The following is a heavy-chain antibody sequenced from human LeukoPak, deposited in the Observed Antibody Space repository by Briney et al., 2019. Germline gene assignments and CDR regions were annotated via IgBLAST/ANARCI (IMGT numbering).Heavy chain of an antibody. Sequence: PGGSLRLSCAASGFTFDDYAMHWVRQAPGKGLEWVSGISWNSGSIGYADSVKGRFTISRDNAKNSLYLQMNSLRAEDTAVYYCARVTTGAPSFDYWGQGTLVTVSS. CDR2: ISWNSGSI. D-gene: IGHD4-17*01. V-gene: IGHV3-9*01. CDR3: ARVTTGAPSFDY. CDR1: GFTFDDYA. J-gene: IGHJ4*02.